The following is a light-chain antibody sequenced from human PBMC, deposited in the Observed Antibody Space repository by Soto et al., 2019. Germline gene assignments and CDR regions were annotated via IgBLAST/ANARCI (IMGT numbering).Light chain of an antibody. V-gene: IGKV1-12*01. J-gene: IGKJ3*01. CDR1: QGIAGW. CDR2: ATS. CDR3: QPNGV. Sequence: DIQMTQSPSSLSASVGETVTMTCRASQGIAGWLSWYQQKPGKAPKLLIFATSNLQGGVPSRFSGSGSGTDFTLTISSLQPEDFATYYGQPNGVFGPGTQVDIK.